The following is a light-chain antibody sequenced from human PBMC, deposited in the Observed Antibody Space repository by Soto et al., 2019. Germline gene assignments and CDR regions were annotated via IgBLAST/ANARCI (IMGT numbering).Light chain of an antibody. Sequence: DIQMTQSPSSVSASVGDRVTITCRASQNVFTWLAWYQQTPGKAPKLLMYPASSLQSGVPSRFSGSGSGTDFTLTISSLQPEDFATYYCQQASTYPLTFGGGTKVEIK. J-gene: IGKJ4*01. CDR3: QQASTYPLT. CDR2: PAS. CDR1: QNVFTW. V-gene: IGKV1-12*01.